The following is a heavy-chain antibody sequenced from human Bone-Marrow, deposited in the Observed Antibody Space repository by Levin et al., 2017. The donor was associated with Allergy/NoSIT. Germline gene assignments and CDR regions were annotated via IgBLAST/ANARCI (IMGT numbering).Heavy chain of an antibody. V-gene: IGHV3-53*01. Sequence: PGESLKISCAASGFIVSSRYIFWVRQAPGKGLEWVSVIYTGVTTYYADSVKGRFTISRDDSKNTVYLQMNTLRAEDTAVYHCARDPPETTDYAMDVWGQGTTVTVSS. CDR2: IYTGVTT. CDR1: GFIVSSRY. CDR3: ARDPPETTDYAMDV. D-gene: IGHD4-17*01. J-gene: IGHJ6*02.